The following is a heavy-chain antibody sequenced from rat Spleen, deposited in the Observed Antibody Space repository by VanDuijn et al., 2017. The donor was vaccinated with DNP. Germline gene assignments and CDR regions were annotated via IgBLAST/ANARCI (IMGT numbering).Heavy chain of an antibody. V-gene: IGHV5-22*01. CDR2: ISHDGGST. Sequence: EVQLVESGGGLVQPGRSLKLSCAASGFIFSDYYMAWVRQAPTKGLECVAYISHDGGSTFYGDSVKGRFTISRDNAKSTLYLQMNSLRSEDMATYYCARHVLPLRVWDYWGQGVMVTVSS. CDR3: ARHVLPLRVWDY. CDR1: GFIFSDYY. J-gene: IGHJ2*01. D-gene: IGHD1-4*01.